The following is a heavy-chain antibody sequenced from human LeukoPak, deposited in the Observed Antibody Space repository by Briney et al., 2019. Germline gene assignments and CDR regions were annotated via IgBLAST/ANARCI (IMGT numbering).Heavy chain of an antibody. J-gene: IGHJ6*03. Sequence: SETLSLTCTVSGGSISSGSYYWSWIRQPAGKGLEWIGRIYTSGSTNYNPSLKSRVTISVDTSKNQFSLKLSSVTAADTAVYYCARASVQGKPYDFWRGYPDYYYYMDVWGKGTTVTVSS. CDR3: ARASVQGKPYDFWRGYPDYYYYMDV. CDR1: GGSISSGSYY. D-gene: IGHD3-3*01. CDR2: IYTSGST. V-gene: IGHV4-61*02.